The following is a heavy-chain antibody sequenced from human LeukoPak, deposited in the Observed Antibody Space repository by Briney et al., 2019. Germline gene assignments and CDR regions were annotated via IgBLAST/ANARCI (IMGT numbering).Heavy chain of an antibody. J-gene: IGHJ5*02. D-gene: IGHD6-13*01. CDR2: IATYTSKT. Sequence: ASVTVSCTASGYSFTIYGIIWVGQAPRHGRERMEWIATYTSKTTSAETVQGRFPMHTDTSTTTSYLELRTLSSDAPAVYYCAIDMVGLAADGNWFDPWGDGTLVTV. V-gene: IGHV1-18*01. CDR1: GYSFTIYG. CDR3: AIDMVGLAADGNWFDP.